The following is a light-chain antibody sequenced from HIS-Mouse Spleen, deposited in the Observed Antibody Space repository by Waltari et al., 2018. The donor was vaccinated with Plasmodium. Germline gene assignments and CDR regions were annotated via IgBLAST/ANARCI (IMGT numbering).Light chain of an antibody. CDR3: QQSYSTPPT. J-gene: IGKJ4*01. CDR2: AAS. CDR1: QSNSSY. Sequence: DIQMTQSPSSLSASVGERVTITCRASQSNSSYLNWYQQKPGKAPKLLIYAASSLQSGVPSRFSGSGSGTDFTLTISSLQPEDFATYYCQQSYSTPPTFGGGTKVEIK. V-gene: IGKV1-39*01.